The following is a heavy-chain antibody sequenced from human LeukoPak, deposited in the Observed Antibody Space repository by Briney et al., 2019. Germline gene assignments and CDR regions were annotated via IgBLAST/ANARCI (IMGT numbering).Heavy chain of an antibody. CDR2: IYTSGST. CDR3: ARSTMVRGERLGKIDY. Sequence: SETLSLTCTVSGGSISSGSYYWSWLRQPAGKGLEWIGRIYTSGSTNYNPSLKSRVTISVDTSKNQFSLKLSSVTAADTAVYYCARSTMVRGERLGKIDYWGQGTLVTVSS. CDR1: GGSISSGSYY. V-gene: IGHV4-61*02. D-gene: IGHD3-10*01. J-gene: IGHJ4*02.